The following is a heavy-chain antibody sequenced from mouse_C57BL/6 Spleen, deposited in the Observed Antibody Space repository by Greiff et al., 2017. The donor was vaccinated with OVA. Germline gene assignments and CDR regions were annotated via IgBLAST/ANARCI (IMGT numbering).Heavy chain of an antibody. D-gene: IGHD2-2*01. J-gene: IGHJ1*03. CDR1: GFTFSDAW. CDR2: IRNKANNHAT. Sequence: EVKVVESGGGLVQPGGSMKLSCAASGFTFSDAWMDWVRQSPEKGLEWVAEIRNKANNHATYYAESVKGRFTISRDDSKSSVYLQMNSLRAEDTGIYYCTRGGLRRYFDVWGTGTTVTVSS. V-gene: IGHV6-6*01. CDR3: TRGGLRRYFDV.